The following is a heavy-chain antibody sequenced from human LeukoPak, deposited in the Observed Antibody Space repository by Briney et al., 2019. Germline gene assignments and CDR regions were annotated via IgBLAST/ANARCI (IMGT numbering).Heavy chain of an antibody. J-gene: IGHJ4*02. CDR1: GFTFSSYS. CDR3: ARIKVEYYDFWSGYDAFDY. CDR2: ISSSSSTI. Sequence: GGSLRLSCAASGFTFSSYSMNWVRQAPGKGLEWVSYISSSSSTIYYADSVKGRFTISRDNAKNSLYLQMNSLRAEDTAVYYCARIKVEYYDFWSGYDAFDYWGQGTLVTVPS. V-gene: IGHV3-48*01. D-gene: IGHD3-3*01.